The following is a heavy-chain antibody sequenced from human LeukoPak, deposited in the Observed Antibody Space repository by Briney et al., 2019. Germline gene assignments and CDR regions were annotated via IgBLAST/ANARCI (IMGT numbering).Heavy chain of an antibody. CDR3: ARYSNAVAGARWFDH. J-gene: IGHJ5*02. V-gene: IGHV4-59*01. CDR2: IYYSGST. D-gene: IGHD2-21*01. Sequence: PSETLSLTCTVSGGSLSSYYWSWIRQPPGKELECIGYIYYSGSTNYNTSLKSRVTISLDTSKNQFSLKLSSVTAADTAVYFCARYSNAVAGARWFDHWGQGTLVTVSS. CDR1: GGSLSSYY.